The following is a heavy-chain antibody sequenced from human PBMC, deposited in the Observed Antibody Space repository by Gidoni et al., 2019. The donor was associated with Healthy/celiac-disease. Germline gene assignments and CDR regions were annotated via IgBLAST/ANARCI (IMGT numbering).Heavy chain of an antibody. CDR1: GGSISSYY. V-gene: IGHV4-59*01. D-gene: IGHD6-13*01. J-gene: IGHJ2*01. Sequence: QVQLQESGPGLVKTSETLSRTCTVSGGSISSYYWSWIRQPPGKGLEWIGYIYYSGSTNYHPSLKSRVTISVDTSKNQFSLKLSSVTAADTAVYYCARGSSSWTGWYFDLWGRGTLVTVSS. CDR2: IYYSGST. CDR3: ARGSSSWTGWYFDL.